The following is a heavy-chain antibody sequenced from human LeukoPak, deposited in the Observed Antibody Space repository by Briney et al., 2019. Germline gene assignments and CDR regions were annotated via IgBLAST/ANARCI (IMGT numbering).Heavy chain of an antibody. CDR3: ARDHFGSLDS. CDR2: DYCGGNT. V-gene: IGHV4-61*01. D-gene: IGHD3-10*01. CDR1: GFSFTTDSYC. Sequence: SETLSLTCTVSGFSFTTDSYCWGWIRQPPGKGLEWIGYDYCGGNTNYDPSLKRRITISVDTSKNQFSLTLTSVTAADTAVYFCARDHFGSLDSWGQGILVTVSS. J-gene: IGHJ4*02.